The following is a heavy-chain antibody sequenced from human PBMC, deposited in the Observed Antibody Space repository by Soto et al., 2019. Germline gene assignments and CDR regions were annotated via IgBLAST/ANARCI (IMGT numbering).Heavy chain of an antibody. Sequence: ASVKVSCKASGYTFTSYDINWVRQATGQGLEWMGWMNPNSGNTGYAQKFQGRVTMTRNTAISTAYMELTSLRSEETAVYYCARGVPSNYYYGSGSLYKPRNAFDIWGQGTMVTVSS. CDR1: GYTFTSYD. CDR2: MNPNSGNT. D-gene: IGHD3-10*01. V-gene: IGHV1-8*01. CDR3: ARGVPSNYYYGSGSLYKPRNAFDI. J-gene: IGHJ3*02.